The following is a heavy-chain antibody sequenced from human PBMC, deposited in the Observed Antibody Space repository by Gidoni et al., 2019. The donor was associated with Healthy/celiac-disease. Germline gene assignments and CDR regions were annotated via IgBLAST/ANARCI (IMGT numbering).Heavy chain of an antibody. D-gene: IGHD3-16*01. Sequence: QMQLVQSGAEVKKTGSSVKVSCKTSGYTFTYRYLHWVRQAPGQALEWIGWITPFNGNTHYAQKFQDRVTITRDRSMSTAYMELSSLRSEDTAMYYCVMGERWLRDWGQGTLVTVSS. J-gene: IGHJ4*02. CDR2: ITPFNGNT. V-gene: IGHV1-45*02. CDR1: GYTFTYRY. CDR3: VMGERWLRD.